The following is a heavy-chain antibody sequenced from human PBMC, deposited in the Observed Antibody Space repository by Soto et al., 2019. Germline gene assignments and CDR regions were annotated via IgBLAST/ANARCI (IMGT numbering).Heavy chain of an antibody. CDR1: GYTFTSYD. Sequence: QVQLVQSGAEVKKPGASVKVSCKASGYTFTSYDINWVRQATGQGLEWMGWMNPNSGNTGYAQKFQGRVTMTRNTSISTAYTELSSLRSEDTAVYYCASPARNYDFWSGYSFDIWGQATMVTVSS. CDR2: MNPNSGNT. CDR3: ASPARNYDFWSGYSFDI. D-gene: IGHD3-3*01. V-gene: IGHV1-8*01. J-gene: IGHJ3*02.